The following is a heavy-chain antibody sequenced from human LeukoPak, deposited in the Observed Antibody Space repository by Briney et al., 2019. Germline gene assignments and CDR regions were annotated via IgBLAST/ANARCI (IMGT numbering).Heavy chain of an antibody. J-gene: IGHJ4*02. CDR1: GFTFSSYA. V-gene: IGHV3-30-3*01. CDR2: ISYDGSNK. CDR3: ARETDTAMATAYFDY. Sequence: PGGSLRLSCAASGFTFSSYAMHWVRQAPGKGLEWVAVISYDGSNKYYADSVKGRFTISRDNSKNTLYLQMNSLRAEDTAVYYCARETDTAMATAYFDYWGQGTLVTVSS. D-gene: IGHD5-18*01.